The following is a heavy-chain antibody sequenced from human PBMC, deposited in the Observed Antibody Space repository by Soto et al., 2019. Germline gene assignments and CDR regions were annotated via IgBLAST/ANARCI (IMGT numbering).Heavy chain of an antibody. D-gene: IGHD1-26*01. CDR2: IYYSGST. V-gene: IGHV4-39*01. CDR3: ARVPRGVGTTSHGGFDF. J-gene: IGHJ4*02. Sequence: PSETLSLTCTVSGGSISSSSYYWDWIRQPPGKGLEWIGSIYYSGSTYYNPSLKSRLTLSVDTSKNQFSLQLSSVTAADTAVYYCARVPRGVGTTSHGGFDFWGQGTLVTVSS. CDR1: GGSISSSSYY.